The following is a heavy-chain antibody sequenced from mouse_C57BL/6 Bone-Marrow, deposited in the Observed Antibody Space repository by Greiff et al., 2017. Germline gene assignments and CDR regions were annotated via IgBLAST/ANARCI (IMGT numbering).Heavy chain of an antibody. CDR2: ISSGGSYT. V-gene: IGHV5-6*01. CDR3: ARYGYYAWFAY. J-gene: IGHJ3*01. D-gene: IGHD2-3*01. Sequence: EVQLQESGGDLVKPGGSLKLSCAASGFTFSSYGMSWVRQTPDKRLEWVATISSGGSYTYSPDSVKGRFTISRDNAKNTLYLQMSSLKSEDTAMYYCARYGYYAWFAYWGQGTLVTVSA. CDR1: GFTFSSYG.